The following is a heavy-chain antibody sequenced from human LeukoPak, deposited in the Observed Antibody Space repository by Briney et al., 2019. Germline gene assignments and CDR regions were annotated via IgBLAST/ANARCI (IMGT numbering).Heavy chain of an antibody. V-gene: IGHV3-66*01. Sequence: QSGGSLRLSCAASGFTVSSNYMSWVRQAPGKGLEWVSVIYSGGSTYYADSVKGRFTISRDNSKNTLYLQMNSLRAEDTAVYYCARDKMIAAVDYWGQGTLVTVSS. J-gene: IGHJ4*02. CDR2: IYSGGST. CDR1: GFTVSSNY. D-gene: IGHD6-13*01. CDR3: ARDKMIAAVDY.